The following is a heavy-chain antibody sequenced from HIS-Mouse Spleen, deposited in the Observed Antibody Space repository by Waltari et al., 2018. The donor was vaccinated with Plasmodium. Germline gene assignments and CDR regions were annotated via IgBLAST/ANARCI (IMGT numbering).Heavy chain of an antibody. J-gene: IGHJ2*01. CDR1: GFTFSRYW. CDR2: IKQDRSEK. V-gene: IGHV3-7*01. CDR3: ASSWYWYFDL. Sequence: EVQLVESGGGLVQPGGSLRLSCAASGFTFSRYWMSWVRQAPGKGLEWVANIKQDRSEKYYVDSVKGRFTISRDNAKNSLYLQMNSLRAEDTAVYYCASSWYWYFDLWGRGTLVTVSS. D-gene: IGHD6-13*01.